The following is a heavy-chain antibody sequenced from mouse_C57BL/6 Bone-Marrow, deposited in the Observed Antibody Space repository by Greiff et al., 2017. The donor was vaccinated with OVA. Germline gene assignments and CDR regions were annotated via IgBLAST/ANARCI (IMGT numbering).Heavy chain of an antibody. V-gene: IGHV5-16*01. J-gene: IGHJ4*01. CDR2: INYDGSST. CDR3: AREGESYAMDY. Sequence: EVLLVESEGGLVQPGSSMKLSCTASGFTFSDYYMAWVRQVPEKGLEWVANINYDGSSTYYLDSLKSRFIISRDNAKNILYLQMSSLKSEDTAAYYCAREGESYAMDYWGQGTSVTVSS. CDR1: GFTFSDYY.